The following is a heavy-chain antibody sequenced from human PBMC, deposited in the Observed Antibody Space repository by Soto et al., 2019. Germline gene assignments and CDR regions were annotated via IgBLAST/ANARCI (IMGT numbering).Heavy chain of an antibody. D-gene: IGHD1-1*01. CDR1: GGSVRAPDW. CDR2: VHISGHS. Sequence: TLSLTCTLSGGSVRAPDWWNWVRQSPDKGLEWIAEVHISGHSNYNPSLRSRVSVSIDSSKNQFYLNLNSVTAADTAIYYCASVRQGCSANNCYFDPWGQGTRVTVSS. J-gene: IGHJ5*01. CDR3: ASVRQGCSANNCYFDP. V-gene: IGHV4-4*02.